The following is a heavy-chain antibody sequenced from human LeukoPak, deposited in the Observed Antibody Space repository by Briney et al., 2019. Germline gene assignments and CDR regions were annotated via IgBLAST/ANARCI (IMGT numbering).Heavy chain of an antibody. V-gene: IGHV1-2*02. Sequence: ASVKVSCKASGYTFTSNYMHWLRQAPGQGPEWMGWVIPNSGATNYAQKFQGRVTMTRDTSISTAYMELSALTSDDTAVYYCARDRPLDADDYYGFYYFDYWGQGILVTVSS. CDR3: ARDRPLDADDYYGFYYFDY. CDR1: GYTFTSNY. J-gene: IGHJ4*02. D-gene: IGHD3-10*01. CDR2: VIPNSGAT.